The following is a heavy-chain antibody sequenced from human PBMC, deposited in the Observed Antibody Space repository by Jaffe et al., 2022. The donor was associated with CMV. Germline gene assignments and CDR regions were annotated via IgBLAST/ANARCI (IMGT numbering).Heavy chain of an antibody. D-gene: IGHD3-16*01. J-gene: IGHJ6*03. CDR2: IYYTGDT. V-gene: IGHV4-59*08. Sequence: QVQLQESGPGLVKPSETLSLTCSVSGGSIGTDYWSWIRQPPGKGLEWIGYIYYTGDTSYNPSLKSRVTMSVDTSQNQFSLNLRSVTAADTAVYYCVRHLQGVRDYYYMDVWGKGTAVTVSS. CDR1: GGSIGTDY. CDR3: VRHLQGVRDYYYMDV.